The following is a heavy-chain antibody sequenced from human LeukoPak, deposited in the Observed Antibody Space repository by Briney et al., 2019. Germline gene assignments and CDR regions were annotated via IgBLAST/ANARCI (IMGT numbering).Heavy chain of an antibody. V-gene: IGHV1-18*04. J-gene: IGHJ4*02. Sequence: GASVKVSCKASGYTFTSYGISWVRQAPGQGLEWMGWISAYNGNTNYAQKLQGRATMTTDTSTSTAYMELRSLRSDDTAVYYCARDIHALRYFDWLSPFDYWGQGTLVTVSS. CDR3: ARDIHALRYFDWLSPFDY. CDR2: ISAYNGNT. D-gene: IGHD3-9*01. CDR1: GYTFTSYG.